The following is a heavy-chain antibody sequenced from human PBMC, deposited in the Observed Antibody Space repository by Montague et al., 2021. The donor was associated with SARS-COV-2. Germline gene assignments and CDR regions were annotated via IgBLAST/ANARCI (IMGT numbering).Heavy chain of an antibody. CDR2: IYYNCYT. J-gene: IGHJ3*02. CDR1: GDSISTYY. V-gene: IGHV4-59*01. Sequence: SETLSLTCTVSGDSISTYYWNWIRQPPGKGLEWIGYIYYNCYTNYNPSLKSRGTISVYTSKNQFSLRLSSVTATDTAVYFCARAGARYYYDTSGYVNAFDTWGQGTMVTVSS. CDR3: ARAGARYYYDTSGYVNAFDT. D-gene: IGHD3-22*01.